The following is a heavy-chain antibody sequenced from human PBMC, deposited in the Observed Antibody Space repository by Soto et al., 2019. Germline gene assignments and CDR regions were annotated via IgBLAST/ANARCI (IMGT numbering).Heavy chain of an antibody. D-gene: IGHD1-26*01. CDR1: GFSITNYH. CDR3: AREIVAAISRSDALDI. CDR2: ITPLGGAT. J-gene: IGHJ3*02. Sequence: ASVKVSCKASGFSITNYHMHLVRQALGQGLEWMGVITPLGGATTYAQKFQGRVTMTADMSTSNVHMDLSSLRSDDTAVYYCAREIVAAISRSDALDIWGQGTMVTVSS. V-gene: IGHV1-46*01.